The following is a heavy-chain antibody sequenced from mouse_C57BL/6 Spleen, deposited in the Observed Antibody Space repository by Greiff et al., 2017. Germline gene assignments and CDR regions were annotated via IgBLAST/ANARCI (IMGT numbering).Heavy chain of an antibody. Sequence: EVKLMESGEGLVKPGGSLKLSCAASGFTFSSYAMSWVRQTPEKRLEWVAYISSGGDYIYYADTVKGRFTISRDNARNTLYLQMSSLKSEDTAMYYCTRDSSGAYYAMDYWGQGTSVTVSS. D-gene: IGHD3-2*02. V-gene: IGHV5-9-1*02. CDR1: GFTFSSYA. J-gene: IGHJ4*01. CDR2: ISSGGDYI. CDR3: TRDSSGAYYAMDY.